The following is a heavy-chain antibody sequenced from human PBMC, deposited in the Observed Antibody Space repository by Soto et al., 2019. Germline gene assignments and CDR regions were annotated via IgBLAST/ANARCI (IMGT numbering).Heavy chain of an antibody. CDR2: IYYSGST. Sequence: QVQLQESGPGLVKPSQTLSLTCTVSGGSISSGDYYWSWIRQPPGKGLEWIGYIYYSGSTYYNPSLKSRGTISVDTSKNQFSLKLSSVTAADTAVYYCARDAHYDSSGSNFDYWGQGTLVTVSS. CDR3: ARDAHYDSSGSNFDY. J-gene: IGHJ4*02. V-gene: IGHV4-30-4*01. CDR1: GGSISSGDYY. D-gene: IGHD3-22*01.